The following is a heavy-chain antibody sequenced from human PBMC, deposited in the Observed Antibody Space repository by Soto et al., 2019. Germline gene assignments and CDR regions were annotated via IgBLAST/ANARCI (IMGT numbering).Heavy chain of an antibody. CDR1: GFTFGASA. Sequence: GGSLRLSCAASGFTFGASALQWVRQASGKGLEWLGRIGSKGETYATTYAASVKGRFTISRDDSKKTAYLQMNSLRAEDTAVYYCARDVSGYYDFWSGYPYYYYGMDVWGQGTTVTVSS. CDR3: ARDVSGYYDFWSGYPYYYYGMDV. V-gene: IGHV3-73*01. CDR2: IGSKGETYAT. J-gene: IGHJ6*02. D-gene: IGHD3-3*01.